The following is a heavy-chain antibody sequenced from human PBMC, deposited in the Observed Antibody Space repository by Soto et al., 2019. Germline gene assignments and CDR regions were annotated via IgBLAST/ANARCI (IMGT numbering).Heavy chain of an antibody. CDR1: GFTFSSYW. CDR3: ARRRNKAAKDAFDI. D-gene: IGHD6-13*01. V-gene: IGHV3-7*01. J-gene: IGHJ3*02. CDR2: IKQDGSEK. Sequence: GGSLRLSCAASGFTFSSYWMSWVRQAQGKGLEWVANIKQDGSEKNYVDSVKGRFTISRDNAKNSLYLQMISLRAEDTAVYYCARRRNKAAKDAFDIWGQGTMVTVSS.